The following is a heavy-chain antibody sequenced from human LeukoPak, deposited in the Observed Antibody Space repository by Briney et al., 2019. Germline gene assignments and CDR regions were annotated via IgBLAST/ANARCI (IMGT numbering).Heavy chain of an antibody. Sequence: SGTLSLTCAVSGGSISSSNWWSWVRQPPGKGLEWIGYIYYSGSTNYNPSLKSRVTISVDTSKNQFSLKLSSVTAADTAVYYCARGLRPRGYYYGMDVWGQGTTVTVSS. D-gene: IGHD4-17*01. CDR2: IYYSGST. V-gene: IGHV4-4*02. CDR3: ARGLRPRGYYYGMDV. J-gene: IGHJ6*02. CDR1: GGSISSSNW.